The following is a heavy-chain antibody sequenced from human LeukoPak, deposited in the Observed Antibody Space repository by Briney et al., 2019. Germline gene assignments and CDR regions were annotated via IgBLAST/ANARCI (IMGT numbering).Heavy chain of an antibody. CDR1: GYTFTSYY. Sequence: GASVKVSCKASGYTFTSYYMHWVRQAPGQGLEWMGIINPSGGSTSYAQKLQGRVTMTRDTSTSTVYMELSSLRSEDTAVYYSAMVVVITPFVVYWGQGTLVTVSS. D-gene: IGHD3-22*01. V-gene: IGHV1-46*03. J-gene: IGHJ4*02. CDR2: INPSGGST. CDR3: AMVVVITPFVVY.